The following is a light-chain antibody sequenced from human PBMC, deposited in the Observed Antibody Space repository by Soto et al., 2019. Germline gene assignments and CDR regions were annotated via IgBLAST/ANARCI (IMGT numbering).Light chain of an antibody. CDR2: DAS. J-gene: IGKJ2*01. V-gene: IGKV1-33*01. CDR1: QDISNY. Sequence: DIQMTQSPSSLSASVGDRVTITCQASQDISNYLNWYQQKPGKAPKLLIYDASNLETGVPSRFSGSGSGTAFTFTISSMKPEDIATYYCQQYDNLPYTFGQGTKLEIK. CDR3: QQYDNLPYT.